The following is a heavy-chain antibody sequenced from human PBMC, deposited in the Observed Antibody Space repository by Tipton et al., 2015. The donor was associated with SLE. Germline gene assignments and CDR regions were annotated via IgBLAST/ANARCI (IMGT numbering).Heavy chain of an antibody. CDR3: ARLTRSYYLNY. D-gene: IGHD3-10*01. Sequence: TLSLTCTVSGGSISSSNWWSWVRQPPGKGLEWIGEIYHSGSTNYNPSLKSRVTISVEKSKNQFSLKLSSATAADTAVYYCARLTRSYYLNYWGQGTLGTVSS. V-gene: IGHV4-4*02. CDR2: IYHSGST. J-gene: IGHJ4*02. CDR1: GGSISSSNW.